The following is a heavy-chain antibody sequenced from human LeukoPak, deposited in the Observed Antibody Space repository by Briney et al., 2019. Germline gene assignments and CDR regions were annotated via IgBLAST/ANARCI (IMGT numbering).Heavy chain of an antibody. V-gene: IGHV1-18*01. Sequence: ASVKVSCKASGYTFISYGISWVRQAPGQGLEWMGWISGYNGNTNYAQNLQGRVTMTTDTSTSTAYMELRSLRSDDTAVYYCARGLGVVTAQSQQPKPRYFDLWGRGTQVTVSS. CDR2: ISGYNGNT. J-gene: IGHJ2*01. D-gene: IGHD2-21*02. CDR3: ARGLGVVTAQSQQPKPRYFDL. CDR1: GYTFISYG.